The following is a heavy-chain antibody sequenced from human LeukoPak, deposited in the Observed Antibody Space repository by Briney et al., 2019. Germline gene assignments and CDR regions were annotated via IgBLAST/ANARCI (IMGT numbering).Heavy chain of an antibody. Sequence: GGSLXXXCXAXGFTFNNYAMTWVRQAPGKGLEWVSTISXSGDSTHYADSAKGRFTVSRDKSKNTVYMQMNSLRDEDTAVYYCARGGYYSDSRDYYPFDYWGQGTLVTVSS. CDR2: ISXSGDST. J-gene: IGHJ4*02. CDR1: GFTFNNYA. D-gene: IGHD3-22*01. V-gene: IGHV3-23*01. CDR3: ARGGYYSDSRDYYPFDY.